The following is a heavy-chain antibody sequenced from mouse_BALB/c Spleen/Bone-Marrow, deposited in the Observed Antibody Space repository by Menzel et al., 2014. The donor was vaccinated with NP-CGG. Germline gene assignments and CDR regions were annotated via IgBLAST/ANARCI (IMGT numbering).Heavy chain of an antibody. CDR1: GYSITSDYA. CDR2: ISYSGST. D-gene: IGHD2-2*01. Sequence: EVQLVESGPGLVKPSQSLSLTCTVTGYSITSDYAWNWIRPFPGNKLEWMGYISYSGSTSYNPSLKSRISITRDTSKNQFFLQLDSVTTEDTATYYCARFGYDGYWYFDVWGAGTTVTVSS. CDR3: ARFGYDGYWYFDV. J-gene: IGHJ1*01. V-gene: IGHV3-2*02.